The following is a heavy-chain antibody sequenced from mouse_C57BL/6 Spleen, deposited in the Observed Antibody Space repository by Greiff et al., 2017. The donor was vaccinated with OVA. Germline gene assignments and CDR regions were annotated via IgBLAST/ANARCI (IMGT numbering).Heavy chain of an antibody. CDR2: IDPANGNT. CDR1: GFNIKNTY. J-gene: IGHJ3*01. Sequence: LVESVAELVRPGASVKLSCTASGFNIKNTYMHWVKQRPEQGLEWIGRIDPANGNTKYAPKFQGKATITADTSSNTAYLQLSSLTSEDTAIYYCARWGIYYDYDTWFAYWGQGTLVTVSA. CDR3: ARWGIYYDYDTWFAY. V-gene: IGHV14-3*01. D-gene: IGHD2-4*01.